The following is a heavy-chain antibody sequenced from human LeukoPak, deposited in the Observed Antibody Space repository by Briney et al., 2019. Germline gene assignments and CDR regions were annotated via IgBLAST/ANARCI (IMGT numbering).Heavy chain of an antibody. Sequence: PGGSLRLSCAASGFTFGTYRMSWVRQAPGKGLEWVANIKEDGSEKYYVDSVKGRFTISRDNAKNALYLQMNSLRAEDTAVYYCARDPSIGSSLYYYMDVWGKGTTVTVSS. CDR2: IKEDGSEK. D-gene: IGHD2-15*01. CDR1: GFTFGTYR. V-gene: IGHV3-7*01. J-gene: IGHJ6*03. CDR3: ARDPSIGSSLYYYMDV.